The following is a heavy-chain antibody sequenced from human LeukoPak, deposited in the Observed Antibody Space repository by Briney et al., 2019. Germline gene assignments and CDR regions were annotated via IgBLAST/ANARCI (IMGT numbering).Heavy chain of an antibody. Sequence: KPSETLSLTCTVSGGSISSSSYYWGWIRQPPGKGLGWIGSIYYSGSTYYNPSLKSRVTISVDTSKNQFSLKLSSVTAADTAVYYCARQGAFNYWGQGTLVTVSS. CDR2: IYYSGST. D-gene: IGHD3-16*01. V-gene: IGHV4-39*01. CDR1: GGSISSSSYY. CDR3: ARQGAFNY. J-gene: IGHJ4*02.